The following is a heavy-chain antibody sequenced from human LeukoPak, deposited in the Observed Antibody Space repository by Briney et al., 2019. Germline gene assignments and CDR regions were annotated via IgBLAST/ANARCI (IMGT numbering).Heavy chain of an antibody. V-gene: IGHV1-69*05. CDR1: GGTFSSYA. J-gene: IGHJ3*02. CDR2: IIPIFGTA. D-gene: IGHD2-15*01. Sequence: SVKVSCKASGGTFSSYAISWVRQAPGQGLEWMGRIIPIFGTANYAQKFQGRVTITTDESTSTAYMELSSLRSEDTAVYYCARDLDIVVVVAATRAAFDIWGQGTMVTVSS. CDR3: ARDLDIVVVVAATRAAFDI.